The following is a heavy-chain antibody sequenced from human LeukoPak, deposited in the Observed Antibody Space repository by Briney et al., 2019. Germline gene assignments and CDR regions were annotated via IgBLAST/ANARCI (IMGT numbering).Heavy chain of an antibody. CDR1: GYTFTSYD. V-gene: IGHV1-8*03. J-gene: IGHJ6*03. Sequence: GASVKVSCKASGYTFTSYDFNWVRQATGQGLEWMGWMNPNSGNTGYAQKFQGRVTITRNTSISTAYMELSSLRSEDTAVYYCARQAGWGTGYYYYYYVDVWGKGTTVTVSS. D-gene: IGHD1-1*01. CDR2: MNPNSGNT. CDR3: ARQAGWGTGYYYYYYVDV.